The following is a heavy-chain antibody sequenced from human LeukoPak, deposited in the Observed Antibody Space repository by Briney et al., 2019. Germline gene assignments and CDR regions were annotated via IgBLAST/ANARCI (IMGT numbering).Heavy chain of an antibody. CDR3: ASQYYYDSSGYSFDY. CDR2: IYSGGST. V-gene: IGHV3-53*01. Sequence: GGSLRLSCAASGFTFSNAWMSWVRQAPGKGLEWVSVIYSGGSTYYADSVKGRFTISRDNSKNTLYLQMNSLRAEDTAVYYCASQYYYDSSGYSFDYWGQGTLVTVSS. CDR1: GFTFSNAW. D-gene: IGHD3-22*01. J-gene: IGHJ4*02.